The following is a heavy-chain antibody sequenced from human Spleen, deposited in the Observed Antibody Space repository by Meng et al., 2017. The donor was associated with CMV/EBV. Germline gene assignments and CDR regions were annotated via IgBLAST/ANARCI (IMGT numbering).Heavy chain of an antibody. V-gene: IGHV3-21*04. CDR2: ISSSSSYI. D-gene: IGHD3-3*01. Sequence: GGSLRLSCAASGFTFSSYSMNWVRQAPGKGLEWVSSISSSSSYIYYADSVKGRFTISRDNAENTLYLQMNSLRAEDTAVYYCAKVRGRGITIFGVHRYFDYWGQGTLVTVSS. CDR3: AKVRGRGITIFGVHRYFDY. CDR1: GFTFSSYS. J-gene: IGHJ4*02.